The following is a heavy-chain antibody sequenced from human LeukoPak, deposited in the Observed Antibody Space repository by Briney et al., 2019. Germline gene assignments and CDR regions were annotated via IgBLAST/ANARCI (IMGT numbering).Heavy chain of an antibody. CDR2: ISGSGGST. D-gene: IGHD4-17*01. V-gene: IGHV3-23*01. CDR3: AKYGFVNYYYGMDV. CDR1: GFTFSSYA. J-gene: IGHJ6*02. Sequence: GRSLRLSCAASGFTFSSYAMSWVRQAPGKGLEWVSAISGSGGSTYYADSVKGRFTISRDNSKNTLYLQMNSLRAEDTAVYYCAKYGFVNYYYGMDVWGQGTTVTVSS.